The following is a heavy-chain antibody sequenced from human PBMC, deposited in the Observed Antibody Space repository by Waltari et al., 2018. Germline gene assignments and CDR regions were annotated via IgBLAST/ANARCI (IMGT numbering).Heavy chain of an antibody. CDR2: IYHSGST. CDR1: GYSISSGYY. D-gene: IGHD3-22*01. J-gene: IGHJ4*02. CDR3: ARDLNYYDSSGYSY. Sequence: QVQLQESGPGLVKPSETLSLTCAVSGYSISSGYYWGWLRQPPGKGLEWIGSIYHSGSTYYNPSPKSRVTISVDTSKNQFSLKLSSVTAADTAVYYCARDLNYYDSSGYSYWGQGTLVTVSS. V-gene: IGHV4-38-2*02.